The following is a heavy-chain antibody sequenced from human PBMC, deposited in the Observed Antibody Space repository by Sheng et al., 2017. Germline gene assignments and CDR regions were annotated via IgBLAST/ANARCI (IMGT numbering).Heavy chain of an antibody. CDR1: GGSISSYY. V-gene: IGHV4-59*01. Sequence: QVQLQESGPGLVKPSETLSLTCTVSGGSISSYYWSWIRQPPGKGLEWIGYIYYSGSTNYNPSLKSRVTISVDTSKNQFSLKLSSVTAADTAVYYCARALSPTQGQHYQQLVPNPGYYYYGMDVWGKGTT. J-gene: IGHJ6*04. D-gene: IGHD6-13*01. CDR3: ARALSPTQGQHYQQLVPNPGYYYYGMDV. CDR2: IYYSGST.